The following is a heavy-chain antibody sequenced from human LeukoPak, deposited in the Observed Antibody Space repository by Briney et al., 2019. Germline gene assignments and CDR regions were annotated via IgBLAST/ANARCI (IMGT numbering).Heavy chain of an antibody. CDR2: VYYSGIT. V-gene: IGHV4-59*08. CDR3: ARHYGP. D-gene: IGHD3-10*01. Sequence: PSETLSLTCTISGGSISSYYWSWIRQPPGKGLEWIGYVYYSGITNYNPSLKSRVTISVDTSKNQFSLKLNSVTAADTAVYYCARHYGPWGQGTLVTVSS. J-gene: IGHJ5*02. CDR1: GGSISSYY.